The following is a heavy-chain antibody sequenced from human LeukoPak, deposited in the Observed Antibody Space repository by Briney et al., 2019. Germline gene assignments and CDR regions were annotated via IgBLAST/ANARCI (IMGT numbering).Heavy chain of an antibody. CDR1: EFTFKNAW. D-gene: IGHD2-15*01. CDR2: IYYSGST. V-gene: IGHV4-59*08. CDR3: ARMYCSGGSCYLDY. Sequence: PGGSLRLSCAVSEFTFKNAWMSWIRQPPGKGLEWIGYIYYSGSTKYNPSLKSRVTISVDTSKNQFSLKLSSVTAADTAVFYCARMYCSGGSCYLDYWGQGTLATVSS. J-gene: IGHJ4*02.